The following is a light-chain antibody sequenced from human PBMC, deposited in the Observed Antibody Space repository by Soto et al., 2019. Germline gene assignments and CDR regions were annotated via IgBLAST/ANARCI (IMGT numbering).Light chain of an antibody. J-gene: IGKJ1*01. Sequence: EIVLTQSPGTLSVSPGERATLSCRASETISSNHLAWYQQKPGQAPSLLIYGTSSRATGIPDRFSGSGSGTDFTLTISRLEPVDSAIYYCQQYLSCTFGQGTKVEIK. CDR3: QQYLSCT. CDR1: ETISSNH. V-gene: IGKV3-20*01. CDR2: GTS.